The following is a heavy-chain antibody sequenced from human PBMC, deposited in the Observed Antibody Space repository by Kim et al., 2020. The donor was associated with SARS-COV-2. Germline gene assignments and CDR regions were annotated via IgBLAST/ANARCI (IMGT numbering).Heavy chain of an antibody. V-gene: IGHV1-8*01. J-gene: IGHJ4*02. D-gene: IGHD2-2*01. CDR2: INPSSGST. CDR1: EYTFNNYD. CDR3: ATVVPALPRGWSFGS. Sequence: ASVKVSCKASEYTFNNYDINWVRQAAGQGLEWMAWINPSSGSTGYALRFQDRVTLTRDTSVSTVYMELSSLTSEDTAVYYCATVVPALPRGWSFGSWGQGTLVTVSS.